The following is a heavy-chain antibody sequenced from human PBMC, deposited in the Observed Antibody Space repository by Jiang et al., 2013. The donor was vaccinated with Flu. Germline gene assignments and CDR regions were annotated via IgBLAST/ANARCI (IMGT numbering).Heavy chain of an antibody. V-gene: IGHV1-69*04. D-gene: IGHD5-24*01. Sequence: GAEVKKPGSSVKVSCKASGGTFNTFAINWVRQAPGQGLEWMGRVVPLFDKTNYAQKFQGRVTIIADKSTSTASMQLSSLRSEDTAVYYCATVRDGYNSYYFYGMDVWGKGTTVIVSS. CDR1: GGTFNTFA. J-gene: IGHJ6*04. CDR2: VVPLFDKT. CDR3: ATVRDGYNSYYFYGMDV.